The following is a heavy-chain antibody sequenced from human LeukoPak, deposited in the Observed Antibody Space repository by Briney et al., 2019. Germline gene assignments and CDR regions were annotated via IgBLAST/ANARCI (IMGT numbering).Heavy chain of an antibody. J-gene: IGHJ4*02. D-gene: IGHD1-1*01. Sequence: GGSLRLSCAASGFTFSSYAMHWVRQAPGKGLEWVAVIPYDGSNKYYADSVKGRFTISRDNSKNTLYLQMNNLRVEDTAVYYCAKASWVSNADAVLWGQGTVVTVSS. CDR2: IPYDGSNK. CDR1: GFTFSSYA. CDR3: AKASWVSNADAVL. V-gene: IGHV3-30*07.